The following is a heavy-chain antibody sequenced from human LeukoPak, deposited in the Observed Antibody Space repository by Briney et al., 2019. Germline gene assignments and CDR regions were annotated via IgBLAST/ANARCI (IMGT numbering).Heavy chain of an antibody. Sequence: PGGSLRLSCAASGFTFSSYGMHWVRQAPGKGLEWVAFIRYDGSNKYYADSVKGRFTISRDNSKNTLYLQMNSLRAEDTAVYYCAKDPNGDYIGAFDFQRWGQGTQVTVSS. J-gene: IGHJ1*01. CDR2: IRYDGSNK. D-gene: IGHD4-17*01. CDR3: AKDPNGDYIGAFDFQR. CDR1: GFTFSSYG. V-gene: IGHV3-30*02.